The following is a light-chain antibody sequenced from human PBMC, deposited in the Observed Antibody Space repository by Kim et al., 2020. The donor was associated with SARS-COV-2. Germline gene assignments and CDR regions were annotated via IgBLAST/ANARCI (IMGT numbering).Light chain of an antibody. CDR2: KND. CDR3: VVWDDSLGGWV. J-gene: IGLJ3*02. CDR1: SSNIGRSY. V-gene: IGLV1-47*01. Sequence: QSVVTQPPSASGTPGQRVIISCSGRSSNIGRSYVYWFQHFPGVAPKLLLFKNDQRPSGVPDRFSGSKSGTSASLAVSGLRSEDEAVYYCVVWDDSLGGWVFGGGTQLTVL.